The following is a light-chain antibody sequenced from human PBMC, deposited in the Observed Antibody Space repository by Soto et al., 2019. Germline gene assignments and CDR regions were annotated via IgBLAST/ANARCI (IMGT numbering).Light chain of an antibody. J-gene: IGKJ1*01. CDR3: HYYGSARWT. CDR2: DAS. Sequence: EIVLTQSPGTLSLSPGERATLSCRASQSISSTYLTWYHQKPGQAPRLLIYDASRRATGIPDRFSGSGSGTDYSLTIGRLEPEDFAVYYCHYYGSARWTFGLGTKVEIK. CDR1: QSISSTY. V-gene: IGKV3-20*01.